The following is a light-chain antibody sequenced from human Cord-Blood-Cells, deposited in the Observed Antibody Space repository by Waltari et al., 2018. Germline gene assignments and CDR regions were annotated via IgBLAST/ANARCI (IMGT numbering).Light chain of an antibody. CDR3: CSYVGSSSVV. J-gene: IGLJ2*01. CDR1: SSDVGSYNL. CDR2: EVS. V-gene: IGLV2-23*02. Sequence: QSALTQPASVSGSPGQSITISCTGTSSDVGSYNLVSWYQQHPGKAPKLMIYEVSKRPSWVSNRFSGSKSGNTASLTISGLQAEDEADYYCCSYVGSSSVVFGGGTKLTVL.